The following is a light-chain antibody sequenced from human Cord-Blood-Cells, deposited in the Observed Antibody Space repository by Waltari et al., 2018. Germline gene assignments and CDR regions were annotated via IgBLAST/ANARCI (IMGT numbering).Light chain of an antibody. J-gene: IGLJ3*02. CDR3: SSYTSSSTGV. CDR2: DVS. CDR1: SSDVGGYNY. V-gene: IGLV2-14*01. Sequence: QSALTQPASVSGSPGQSITISCTGTSSDVGGYNYVSWYQQHPGKAPKLMIYDVSKRPSGVSTRYSGTKSGNTAYVSISGLQAEDEADYYCSSYTSSSTGVFGEGTKLTVL.